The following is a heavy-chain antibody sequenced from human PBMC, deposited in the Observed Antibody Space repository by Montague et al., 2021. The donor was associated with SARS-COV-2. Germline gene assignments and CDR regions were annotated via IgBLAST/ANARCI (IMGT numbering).Heavy chain of an antibody. CDR3: ARVQRGNYYALVVAAPFDY. CDR1: GGSISNYY. V-gene: IGHV4-59*01. J-gene: IGHJ4*02. D-gene: IGHD3-10*01. CDR2: IYDSGST. Sequence: SETLSLTCTVSGGSISNYYWSWIRQPPGKGLEWIGYIYDSGSTNYNPSLKSRVTISVDTSKSQFSLKLSSVTAADAAVYYCARVQRGNYYALVVAAPFDYWGQGTLVTVSS.